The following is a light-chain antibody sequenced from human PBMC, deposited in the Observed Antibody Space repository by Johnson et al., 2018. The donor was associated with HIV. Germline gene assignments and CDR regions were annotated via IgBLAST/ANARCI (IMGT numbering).Light chain of an antibody. CDR2: ENN. CDR1: SSNIANNY. CDR3: GTWESSLSVYV. Sequence: QSVLTQPPSVSAAPGQRVTVSCSGRSSNIANNYVSWYQQFPGEAPKLLIYENNKRPSWIPDRFSGSTSGTSATLGITGLPPGDEADYYCGTWESSLSVYVFATGTKVTVL. J-gene: IGLJ1*01. V-gene: IGLV1-51*01.